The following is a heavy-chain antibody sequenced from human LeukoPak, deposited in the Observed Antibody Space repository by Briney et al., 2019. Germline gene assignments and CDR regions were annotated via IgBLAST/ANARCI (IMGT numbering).Heavy chain of an antibody. CDR3: ARASSGWYDY. CDR1: GFSFSNNA. V-gene: IGHV3-64*02. D-gene: IGHD6-19*01. Sequence: GGSLRLSCAASGFSFSNNAMHWVRQAPGKGLEYVSAISSNGGNTYYADSVKGRFTISRDNSKDTLYLQMGSLRSEDMAVYYCARASSGWYDYWGQGTLVTVSS. J-gene: IGHJ4*02. CDR2: ISSNGGNT.